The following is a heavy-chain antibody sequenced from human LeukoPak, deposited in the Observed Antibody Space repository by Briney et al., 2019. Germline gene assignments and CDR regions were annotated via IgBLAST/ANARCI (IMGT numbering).Heavy chain of an antibody. CDR3: ARDFLGRINGGANYFGMGV. V-gene: IGHV1-2*02. CDR2: INSYSGGA. J-gene: IGHJ6*02. D-gene: IGHD4/OR15-4a*01. CDR1: GYIFSDYF. Sequence: ASVKVSCKASGYIFSDYFLHWVRQAPGQGPEWMGCINSYSGGAHYAQKFRDRVTMTRDTSISTAYMDLSSLRSDDTAVYYCARDFLGRINGGANYFGMGVWGQGTTVIVSS.